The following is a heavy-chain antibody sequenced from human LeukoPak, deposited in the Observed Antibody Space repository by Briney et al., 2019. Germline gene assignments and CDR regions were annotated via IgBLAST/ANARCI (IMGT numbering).Heavy chain of an antibody. D-gene: IGHD3-10*01. Sequence: GRSLRLSCAASGFTFSSYAMHWVRQAPGKGLEWVAVISYDGSNKDYADSVKGRFTISRDNSKNTLYLQMNSLRVEDTAVYYCARDPGGSYGMDVWGQGTTVTVSS. CDR2: ISYDGSNK. V-gene: IGHV3-30*04. CDR1: GFTFSSYA. CDR3: ARDPGGSYGMDV. J-gene: IGHJ6*02.